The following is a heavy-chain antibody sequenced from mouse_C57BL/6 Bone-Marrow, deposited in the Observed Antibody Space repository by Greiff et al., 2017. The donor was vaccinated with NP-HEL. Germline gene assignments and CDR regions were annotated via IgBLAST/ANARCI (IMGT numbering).Heavy chain of an antibody. CDR1: GFTFSSYA. Sequence: EVKLQESGGGLVKPGGSLKLSCAASGFTFSSYAMSWVRQTPEKRLEWVATISDGGSYTYYPDNVKGRITISRENAKNNLYLQMSHLKSEDTAMYYCARDRTTVVSTGTSMYFDVWGTGTTVTVSS. V-gene: IGHV5-4*01. J-gene: IGHJ1*03. D-gene: IGHD1-1*01. CDR2: ISDGGSYT. CDR3: ARDRTTVVSTGTSMYFDV.